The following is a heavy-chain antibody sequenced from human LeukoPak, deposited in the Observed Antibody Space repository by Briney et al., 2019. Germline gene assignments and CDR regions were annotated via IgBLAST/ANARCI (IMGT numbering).Heavy chain of an antibody. Sequence: GASVKVSCKASGYTFTSYDINWVRQATGQGFEWMGWMNPNSGNTGYAQKFQGRVTITGNTSITTAYMELSSLRSEDTAVYYCARGARKLRRDIVVVPAANQTLGASYYFDYWGQGTLVTVSS. J-gene: IGHJ4*02. D-gene: IGHD2-2*01. CDR2: MNPNSGNT. CDR3: ARGARKLRRDIVVVPAANQTLGASYYFDY. CDR1: GYTFTSYD. V-gene: IGHV1-8*03.